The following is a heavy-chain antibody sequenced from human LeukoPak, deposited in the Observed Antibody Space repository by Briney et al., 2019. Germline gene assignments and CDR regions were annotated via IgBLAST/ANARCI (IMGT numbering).Heavy chain of an antibody. J-gene: IGHJ4*02. CDR1: GFTFSSSA. CDR2: ISGSDSST. D-gene: IGHD2-15*01. CDR3: AKLGGRGNPSFDY. Sequence: PGGSLRLYCAASGFTFSSSAMSWVRQAPGKGLEGVSTISGSDSSTHYADSVKGRFTISRDNSKNTLYLQMNSLRADDTAVYYCAKLGGRGNPSFDYWGQGTLVTVSS. V-gene: IGHV3-23*01.